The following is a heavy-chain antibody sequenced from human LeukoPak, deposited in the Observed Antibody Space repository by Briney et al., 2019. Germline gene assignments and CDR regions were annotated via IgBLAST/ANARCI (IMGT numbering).Heavy chain of an antibody. J-gene: IGHJ4*02. D-gene: IGHD3-22*01. V-gene: IGHV3-23*01. Sequence: GGSLRLSCAASGFTFSSYAMSWVRQAPGKGLEWVSAISVSDNAYYADSVKGRFTISRDNSKNTLYLQMNSLRAEDTAVYYCARDRGYYDSSGYYWDGAALDYWGQGTLVTVSS. CDR2: ISVSDNA. CDR1: GFTFSSYA. CDR3: ARDRGYYDSSGYYWDGAALDY.